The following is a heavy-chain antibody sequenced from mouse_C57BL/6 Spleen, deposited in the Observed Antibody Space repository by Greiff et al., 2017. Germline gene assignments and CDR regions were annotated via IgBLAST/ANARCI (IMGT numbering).Heavy chain of an antibody. V-gene: IGHV5-17*01. CDR1: GFTFSDYG. D-gene: IGHD2-4*01. CDR3: AREDYDGDYYAMDY. J-gene: IGHJ4*01. Sequence: EVQLVESGGGLVKPGGSLKLSCAASGFTFSDYGMHWVRQAPEKGLEWVAYISSGSSTIYYADTVKGRFTISRDNAKNTLFLQMTSLRSEDTAMYYCAREDYDGDYYAMDYWGQGASVTVSS. CDR2: ISSGSSTI.